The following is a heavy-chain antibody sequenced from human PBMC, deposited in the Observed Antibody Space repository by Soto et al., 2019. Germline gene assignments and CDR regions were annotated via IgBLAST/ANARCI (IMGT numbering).Heavy chain of an antibody. Sequence: EVQLVESGGGLVKPGGSLRLSCAASGFTFSSYSMNWVRQAPGKGLEWVSSISSSSNYIYYADSVKGRFTISRDNAKNSLYLQMNSLRAEDTAVYYCARDLVGVTYWGQGSLVTVS. J-gene: IGHJ4*02. CDR2: ISSSSNYI. V-gene: IGHV3-21*06. D-gene: IGHD1-26*01. CDR1: GFTFSSYS. CDR3: ARDLVGVTY.